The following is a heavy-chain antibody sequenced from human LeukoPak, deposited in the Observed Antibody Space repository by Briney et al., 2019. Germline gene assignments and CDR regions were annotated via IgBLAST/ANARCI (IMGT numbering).Heavy chain of an antibody. CDR1: GFTVSGNY. CDR3: AREGGPYSSTLRGH. V-gene: IGHV3-53*01. D-gene: IGHD6-19*01. CDR2: MYSSGST. J-gene: IGHJ4*02. Sequence: PGRSRRLSCAVAGFTVSGNYMSWVRQAPGKGLEWVSVMYSSGSTDYADSVTGRFAISRDNSKNTLYLQMNSRRAEDTAVYYCAREGGPYSSTLRGHWGQGTLVTVSS.